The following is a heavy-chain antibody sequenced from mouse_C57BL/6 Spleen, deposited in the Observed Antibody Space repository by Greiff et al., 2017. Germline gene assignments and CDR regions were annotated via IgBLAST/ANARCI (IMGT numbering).Heavy chain of an antibody. D-gene: IGHD1-1*01. V-gene: IGHV1-64*01. CDR1: GYTFTSYW. CDR3: AREEDYYGSSYWYFDV. Sequence: VQLQQPGAELVKPGASVKLSCKASGYTFTSYWMHWVKQRPGQGLEWIGMIHPNSGSTNYNEKFKSKATLTVDKSSSPAYMQLSSLTSEDSAVYYCAREEDYYGSSYWYFDVWGTGTTVTVSS. CDR2: IHPNSGST. J-gene: IGHJ1*03.